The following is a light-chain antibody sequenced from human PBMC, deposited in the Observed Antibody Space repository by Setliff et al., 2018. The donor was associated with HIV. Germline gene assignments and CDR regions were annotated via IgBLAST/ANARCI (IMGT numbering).Light chain of an antibody. CDR2: EGS. CDR3: CSYAGSPYV. CDR1: SSDVGSYNL. V-gene: IGLV2-23*01. Sequence: GSPGQSITISCTGTSSDVGSYNLVSWYQQHPGKAPKLMIYEGSKRPSGVSNRFSGSKSGNTASLTISGLQAEDEADYYCCSYAGSPYVFGTGTKVTVL. J-gene: IGLJ1*01.